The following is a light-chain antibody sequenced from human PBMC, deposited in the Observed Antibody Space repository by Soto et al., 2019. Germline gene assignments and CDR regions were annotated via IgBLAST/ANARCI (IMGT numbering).Light chain of an antibody. V-gene: IGLV3-21*04. J-gene: IGLJ1*01. CDR2: YDN. Sequence: SYELTQAPSESVAPGETASISCGGDRIGRKSVHWYQQKPGQSPVLVMYYDNDRPSEIPERFSGFNSGNTATLDISGVEAGDEADYYCQVWDSSSNHYVFGRGTKLTVL. CDR3: QVWDSSSNHYV. CDR1: RIGRKS.